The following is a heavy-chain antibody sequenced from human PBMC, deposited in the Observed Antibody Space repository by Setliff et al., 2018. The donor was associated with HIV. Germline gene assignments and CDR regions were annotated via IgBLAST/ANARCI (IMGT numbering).Heavy chain of an antibody. J-gene: IGHJ5*02. CDR3: ARDLPGMAP. CDR1: GFTFSGYS. V-gene: IGHV3-21*06. Sequence: RLSCAASGFTFSGYSMNWVRQAPGKGLEWVSSISSNSGEIFYAESLKGRFTISRDNPKNSLYLQMNSLRAEDSAVYYCARDLPGMAPWGQGTLVTVSS. CDR2: ISSNSGEI. D-gene: IGHD6-13*01.